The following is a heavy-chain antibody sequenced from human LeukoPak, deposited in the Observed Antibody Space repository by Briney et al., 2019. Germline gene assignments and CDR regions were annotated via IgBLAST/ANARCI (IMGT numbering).Heavy chain of an antibody. CDR1: GFTFSSYA. D-gene: IGHD1-26*01. V-gene: IGHV3-30-3*01. J-gene: IGHJ4*02. CDR2: ISYDGSNK. CDR3: ARGPVGATN. Sequence: PGGSLRLSCAASGFTFSSYAMHWVRQAPGKGLEWVAVISYDGSNKYYADSVKGRFTISRDNSKNTLCLQMNSLRAEDTAVYYCARGPVGATNWGQGTLVTVSS.